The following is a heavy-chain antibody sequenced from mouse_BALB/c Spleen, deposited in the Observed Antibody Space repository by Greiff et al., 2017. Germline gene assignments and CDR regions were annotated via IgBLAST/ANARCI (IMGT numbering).Heavy chain of an antibody. V-gene: IGHV5-12-2*01. CDR3: ARHDYGNYRYAMDY. Sequence: EVQRVESGGGLVQPGGSLKLSCAASGFTFSSYTMSWVRQTPEKRLEWVAYISNGGGSTYYPDTVKGRFTISRDNAKNTLYLQMSSLESEDTAMYYCARHDYGNYRYAMDYWGQGTSVTVSS. CDR1: GFTFSSYT. D-gene: IGHD2-1*01. CDR2: ISNGGGST. J-gene: IGHJ4*01.